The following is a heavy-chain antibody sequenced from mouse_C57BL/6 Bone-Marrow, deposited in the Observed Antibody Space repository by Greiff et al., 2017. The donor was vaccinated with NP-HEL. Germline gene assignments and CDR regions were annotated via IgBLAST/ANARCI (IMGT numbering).Heavy chain of an antibody. CDR1: GYTFTSYG. CDR3: AIYDYFLYAMDY. V-gene: IGHV1-81*01. CDR2: IYPRSGNT. D-gene: IGHD2-4*01. J-gene: IGHJ4*01. Sequence: QVQLKQSGAELARPGASVKLSCKASGYTFTSYGISWVKQRTGQALEWIGEIYPRSGNTYYNEKFKGKATLTADKSSSTAYMELRSLTSEDSAVYFCAIYDYFLYAMDYWGQGTSVTVSS.